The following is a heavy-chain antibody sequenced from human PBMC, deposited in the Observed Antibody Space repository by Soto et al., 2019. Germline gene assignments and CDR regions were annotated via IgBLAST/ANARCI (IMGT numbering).Heavy chain of an antibody. V-gene: IGHV4-34*01. D-gene: IGHD2-2*01. Sequence: QVQLQQWGAGLLKPSETLSLTCAVYGGSFSGYYWSWIRQPPGKGLEWIGEINHSGSTNYNPSLKSRVTISVDTSKNQFPLKLSSVTAADTAVYYCARGGKDIVVVPAARYYYYYMDVWGKGTTVTVSS. CDR2: INHSGST. CDR3: ARGGKDIVVVPAARYYYYYMDV. CDR1: GGSFSGYY. J-gene: IGHJ6*03.